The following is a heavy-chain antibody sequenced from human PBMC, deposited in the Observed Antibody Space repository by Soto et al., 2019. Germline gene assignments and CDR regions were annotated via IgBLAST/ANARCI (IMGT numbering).Heavy chain of an antibody. CDR1: GCTFTSYD. D-gene: IGHD1-26*01. J-gene: IGHJ3*02. Sequence: ASVKVSCKASGCTFTSYDINWVRQATVQGLEWMGWMNPNSGNTGYAQKFQGRVTMTRNTSRSTAYMELRSLRSEDTAVYYCARVQKAFSGSVPAYAFDIWGQGTMVNVSS. CDR2: MNPNSGNT. V-gene: IGHV1-8*01. CDR3: ARVQKAFSGSVPAYAFDI.